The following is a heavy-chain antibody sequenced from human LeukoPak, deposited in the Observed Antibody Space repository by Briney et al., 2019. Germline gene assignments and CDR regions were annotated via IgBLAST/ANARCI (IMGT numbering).Heavy chain of an antibody. CDR1: GYTFTGYY. V-gene: IGHV1-2*02. CDR2: TSPDSGAT. D-gene: IGHD6-6*01. CDR3: VREGYSTSSGPLDY. J-gene: IGHJ4*02. Sequence: ASVKVSCKASGYTFTGYYMHWVRQAPGQGLEWIGWTSPDSGATNYAQKFQGRVTMTRDTSISTAYMELSSLRSDDTAVYFCVREGYSTSSGPLDYWGQGTLVTVSS.